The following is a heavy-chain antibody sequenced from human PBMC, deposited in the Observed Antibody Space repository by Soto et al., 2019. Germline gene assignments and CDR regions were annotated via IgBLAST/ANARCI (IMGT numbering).Heavy chain of an antibody. V-gene: IGHV5-51*01. D-gene: IGHD3-22*01. CDR3: ARSRYYYDSSGYYYDHAFDI. CDR1: GYSFTSYW. CDR2: IYPGDSDT. J-gene: IGHJ3*02. Sequence: LGESVKISWKGSGYSFTSYWLGWARQMPGKGLELMGIIYPGDSDTRYSPSFQDQVTISADKSISTAYLQWSSLKASDTAMYYCARSRYYYDSSGYYYDHAFDIWGQGTRVTVSS.